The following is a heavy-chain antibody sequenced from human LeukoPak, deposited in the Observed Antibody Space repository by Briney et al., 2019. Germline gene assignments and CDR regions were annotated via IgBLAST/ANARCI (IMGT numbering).Heavy chain of an antibody. D-gene: IGHD2-8*01. V-gene: IGHV1-2*06. CDR3: ARESRGYCTNGVCTNFDY. CDR2: INPNSGGT. CDR1: GYTFTGYY. J-gene: IGHJ4*02. Sequence: ASVKVSCKASGYTFTGYYMHWVRQAPGQGLEWMGRINPNSGGTNYAQKFQGRVTMTRDTSISTAYMELSRLRSDDTAVYYCARESRGYCTNGVCTNFDYWGQGTLVTVS.